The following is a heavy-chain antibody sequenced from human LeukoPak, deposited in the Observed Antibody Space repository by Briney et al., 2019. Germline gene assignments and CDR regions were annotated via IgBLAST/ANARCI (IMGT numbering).Heavy chain of an antibody. CDR2: ISDIGSI. D-gene: IGHD2-8*02. J-gene: IGHJ4*02. CDR3: AGHHPRNTVDF. V-gene: IGHV4-59*08. Sequence: SDTLSLTCTVSGGSISSYYWSWIRQPPGKGLEWIAYISDIGSINYNPSLKSRVTISLDTSKNQFSLKLSSVTAADTAVYYCAGHHPRNTVDFWGQGTLVTVSS. CDR1: GGSISSYY.